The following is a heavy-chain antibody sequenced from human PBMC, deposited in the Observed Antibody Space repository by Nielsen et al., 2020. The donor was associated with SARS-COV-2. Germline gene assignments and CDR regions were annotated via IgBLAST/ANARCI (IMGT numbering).Heavy chain of an antibody. J-gene: IGHJ3*02. CDR1: GGSISSGGYS. CDR2: IFHSGRT. V-gene: IGHV4-30-2*01. CDR3: ARGGRITFGGADDAFDI. D-gene: IGHD3-16*01. Sequence: SETLSLTCAVSGGSISSGGYSWSWIRQPPGKGLEWIGYIFHSGRTYYNPSLKSRVTISVDRSKNQFSLKLSSVTAADTAVYYCARGGRITFGGADDAFDIWGQGTMVTVSS.